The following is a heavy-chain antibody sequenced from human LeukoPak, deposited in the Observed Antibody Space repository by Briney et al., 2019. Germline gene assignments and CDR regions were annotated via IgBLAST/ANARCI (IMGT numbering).Heavy chain of an antibody. CDR2: ISSSGSTI. Sequence: GGSLRLSCAASGFTFSSYEKNWVRQAPGKGLEWVSYISSSGSTIYYADSVKGRFTISRDNAKNSLYLQMNNLRAEDTAVYYCAELGITMIGGVWGKGTTVTISS. V-gene: IGHV3-48*03. D-gene: IGHD3-10*02. CDR3: AELGITMIGGV. CDR1: GFTFSSYE. J-gene: IGHJ6*04.